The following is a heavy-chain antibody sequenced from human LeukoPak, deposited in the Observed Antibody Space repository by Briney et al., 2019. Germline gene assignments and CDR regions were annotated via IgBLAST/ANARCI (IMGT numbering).Heavy chain of an antibody. V-gene: IGHV4-59*01. CDR3: ARRTWGAFDI. CDR1: GGSISSYY. Sequence: PSETLSLTCTVSGGSISSYYWSWIRQPPGKGLGWIGYIYYSGSTNYNPSLKSRVTISVDTSKNQFSLKLSSVTAADTAVYYCARRTWGAFDIWGQGTMVTVSS. CDR2: IYYSGST. D-gene: IGHD7-27*01. J-gene: IGHJ3*02.